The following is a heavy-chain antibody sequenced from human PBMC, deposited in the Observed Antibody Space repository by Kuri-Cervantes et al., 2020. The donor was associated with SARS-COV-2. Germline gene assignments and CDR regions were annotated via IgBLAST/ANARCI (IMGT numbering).Heavy chain of an antibody. V-gene: IGHV3-53*01. CDR1: GGSISSYY. CDR3: ARVPSGSYYEYYFDY. Sequence: ETLSLTCTVSGGSISSYYWSWVRQAPGKGLEWVSVIYSGGSTYYADSVKGRFTISRDNSKNTLYLQMNSLRAEDTAVYYCARVPSGSYYEYYFDYWGQGTLVTVSS. J-gene: IGHJ4*02. D-gene: IGHD1-26*01. CDR2: IYSGGST.